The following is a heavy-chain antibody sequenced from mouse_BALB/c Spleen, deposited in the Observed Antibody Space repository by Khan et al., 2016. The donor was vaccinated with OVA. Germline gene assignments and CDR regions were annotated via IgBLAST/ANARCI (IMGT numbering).Heavy chain of an antibody. V-gene: IGHV2-6-1*01. D-gene: IGHD2-10*01. CDR2: IWSDGTT. Sequence: VQLVESGPGLAAPSQSLSITCTISGFSLTTYGVHWVRQPPGKGLEWLVVIWSDGTTNYNSAPKSRLTITKDNSQSQVFLKMNSLQTDDTAIYFCARQPYYHYNIMDYWGQGTSVTVSA. CDR1: GFSLTTYG. CDR3: ARQPYYHYNIMDY. J-gene: IGHJ4*01.